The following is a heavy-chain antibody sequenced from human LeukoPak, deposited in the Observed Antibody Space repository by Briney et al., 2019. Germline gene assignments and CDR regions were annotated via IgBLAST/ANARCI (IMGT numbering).Heavy chain of an antibody. CDR1: GGSLSSYY. CDR3: ARSKAHLSTSWYGTWFDP. D-gene: IGHD2-2*01. CDR2: MYHSGDT. Sequence: SETLSLTCPVTGGSLSSYYWSWIRQPPAKGLEGIGSMYHSGDTYYNPSLTSRVTISVDTSKNQLSLKLNSVTAADTAVYYCARSKAHLSTSWYGTWFDPWGQGTLVTVSS. J-gene: IGHJ5*02. V-gene: IGHV4-59*08.